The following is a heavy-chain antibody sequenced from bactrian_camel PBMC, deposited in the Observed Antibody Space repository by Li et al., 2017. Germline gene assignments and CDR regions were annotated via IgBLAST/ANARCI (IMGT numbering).Heavy chain of an antibody. CDR3: AADQWRLCTTRPLPD. V-gene: IGHV3-2*01. CDR2: ISDDSRTT. D-gene: IGHD4*01. CDR1: EYTYSSYC. J-gene: IGHJ4*01. Sequence: HVQLVESGGGSVQAGAPLRLSCAASEYTYSSYCMGWFRQAPGKEFEWVASISDDSRTTDYGGFLKTRFTISKDNAKNTLYLQMNSLQPGDTAMYYCAADQWRLCTTRPLPDWGQGTQVTVS.